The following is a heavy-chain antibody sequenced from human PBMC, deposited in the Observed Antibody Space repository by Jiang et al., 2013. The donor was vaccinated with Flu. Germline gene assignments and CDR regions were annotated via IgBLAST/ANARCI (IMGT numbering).Heavy chain of an antibody. J-gene: IGHJ4*02. Sequence: GSGLVKPSETLSLTCTVSGGSISSYYWSWIRQPPGKGLEWIGYIYYSGSTNYNPSLKSRVTISVDTSKNQFSLKLSSVTAADTAVYYCARVAPKPRDGYRYYFDYWGQGTLVTVSS. D-gene: IGHD5-24*01. CDR1: GGSISSYY. CDR2: IYYSGST. V-gene: IGHV4-59*01. CDR3: ARVAPKPRDGYRYYFDY.